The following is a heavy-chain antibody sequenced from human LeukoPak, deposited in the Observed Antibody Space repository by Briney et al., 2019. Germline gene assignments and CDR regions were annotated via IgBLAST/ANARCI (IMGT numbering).Heavy chain of an antibody. CDR1: GYTFTSYY. D-gene: IGHD3-10*01. V-gene: IGHV1-46*03. CDR3: STLLWFGELLLDY. CDR2: INPSGGST. J-gene: IGHJ4*02. Sequence: ASVKVSCKASGYTFTSYYMHWVRQAPGQGLEWMGIINPSGGSTSYAQKFQGRVTMTRDTSTSTVYMELSSLRSEDTAVYYCSTLLWFGELLLDYWGQGTLATVSS.